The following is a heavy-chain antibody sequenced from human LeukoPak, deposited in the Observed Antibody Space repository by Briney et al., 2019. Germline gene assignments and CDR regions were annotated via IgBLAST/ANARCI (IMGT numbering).Heavy chain of an antibody. Sequence: SETLSLTCTVSGGSISSYYWSWIRQPPGKGLEWIGYIYYSGSTNYNPSLKSRVTISVDTSKNQFSLKLSSVTAADTAVYYCARHYCDSSGYYSDAFDIWGQGTMVTVSS. D-gene: IGHD3-22*01. CDR2: IYYSGST. J-gene: IGHJ3*02. V-gene: IGHV4-59*08. CDR1: GGSISSYY. CDR3: ARHYCDSSGYYSDAFDI.